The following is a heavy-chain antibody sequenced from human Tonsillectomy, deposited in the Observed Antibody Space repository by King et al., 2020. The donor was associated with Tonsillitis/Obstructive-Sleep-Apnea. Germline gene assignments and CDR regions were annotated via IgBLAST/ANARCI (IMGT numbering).Heavy chain of an antibody. J-gene: IGHJ4*02. D-gene: IGHD3-3*01. CDR1: GGSSSSYY. V-gene: IGHV4-59*01. Sequence: QLQESGPGLVKPSETLSLTCTVSGGSSSSYYWSWVRQPPGKGLEWIGHIYYSGSTNYNPSLKSRVTISMGTSKNQFSLKLSSVTAADTAVYYCAAQTLDFWSGNSYFDSWGQGTLVTVSS. CDR3: AAQTLDFWSGNSYFDS. CDR2: IYYSGST.